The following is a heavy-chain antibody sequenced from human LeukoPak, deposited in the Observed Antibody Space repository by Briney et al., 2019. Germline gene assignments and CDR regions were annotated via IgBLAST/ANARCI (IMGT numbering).Heavy chain of an antibody. CDR2: ISGSGDST. CDR1: GFTFSNYA. V-gene: IGHV3-23*01. J-gene: IGHJ4*02. Sequence: GGSLRLSCAASGFTFSNYAMSWVRQAPGKGLEWVSAISGSGDSTYYADSVKGRFTISRDNSKNTLFLQMNSLRAEDTAVYYCAKLRINWYHDFDSWGQGTLVTVSS. D-gene: IGHD1-20*01. CDR3: AKLRINWYHDFDS.